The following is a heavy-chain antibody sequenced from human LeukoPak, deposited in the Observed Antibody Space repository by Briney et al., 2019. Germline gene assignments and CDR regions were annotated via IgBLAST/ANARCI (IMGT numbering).Heavy chain of an antibody. Sequence: PGGSLRLSCAASGFTFSSYSMNWVRQAPGKGLEWVSSISSSGSHIYYADSVKGRITISRDNAKNSLYLQVNSLRADDTAVYYCARGPYASGSYGRRGWVHYMDVWGKGTTVTISS. CDR3: ARGPYASGSYGRRGWVHYMDV. V-gene: IGHV3-21*01. J-gene: IGHJ6*03. D-gene: IGHD3-10*01. CDR2: ISSSGSHI. CDR1: GFTFSSYS.